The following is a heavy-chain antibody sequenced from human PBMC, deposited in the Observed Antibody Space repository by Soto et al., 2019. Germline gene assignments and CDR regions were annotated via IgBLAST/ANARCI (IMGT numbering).Heavy chain of an antibody. D-gene: IGHD3-3*01. CDR2: IYYSGST. Sequence: QVQLQESGPGLVKPSQTLSLTCTVSGGSISSGDYYWSWIRQPPGKGLEWIGYIYYSGSTYYNPSLKSRVTISVDTSKNQFSLKLSSVTAADTAVYYCARVIGSPYFGAVTANEYWGQGTLVTVSS. V-gene: IGHV4-30-4*01. J-gene: IGHJ4*02. CDR1: GGSISSGDYY. CDR3: ARVIGSPYFGAVTANEY.